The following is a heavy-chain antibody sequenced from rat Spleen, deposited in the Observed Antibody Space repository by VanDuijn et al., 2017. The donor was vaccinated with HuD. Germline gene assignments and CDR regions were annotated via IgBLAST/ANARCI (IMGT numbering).Heavy chain of an antibody. CDR2: ISLSGGST. J-gene: IGHJ3*01. D-gene: IGHD1-12*02. CDR3: ATSYYDGTYYPNWFAY. V-gene: IGHV5-19*01. CDR1: GFTFSNYG. Sequence: EVQLVESGGGLVQPGRSLKLSCAASGFTFSNYGMHWIRQAPTKGLEWVASISLSGGSTFYRDSVKGRFTISRDNAKSTLYLQMDSLRSEDTATYYCATSYYDGTYYPNWFAYWGQGTLVTVSS.